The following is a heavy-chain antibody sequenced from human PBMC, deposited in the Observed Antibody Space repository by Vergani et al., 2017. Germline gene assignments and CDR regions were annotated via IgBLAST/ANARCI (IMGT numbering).Heavy chain of an antibody. CDR2: IRSKTYCATT. V-gene: IGHV3-49*04. CDR3: AVEIKEYGGSRDVDY. CDR1: GFNFGEFG. J-gene: IGHJ4*02. Sequence: EVQLVESGGDLVQPGRSLRLSCQTSGFNFGEFGVSWVRQAPGKGLEWFGFIRSKTYCATTEYAASVRGRFTISRDDSKGIAYLQMSSLKKEDTAVYRCAVEIKEYGGSRDVDYWGQGTLVVVSS. D-gene: IGHD4-23*01.